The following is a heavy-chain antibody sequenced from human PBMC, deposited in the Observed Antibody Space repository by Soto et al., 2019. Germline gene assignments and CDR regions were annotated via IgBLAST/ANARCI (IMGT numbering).Heavy chain of an antibody. Sequence: EVQLLESGGGLVQPGGSLRLSCAASGFTFSSYAMSWVRQAPGKGLEWVSAISGSGGSTYYADSVKGRFTISRDNSKNTLYLQMNSRRAEDTAVYYCARGYDSSGYYPWGHGTLVPVSS. CDR1: GFTFSSYA. V-gene: IGHV3-23*01. CDR3: ARGYDSSGYYP. CDR2: ISGSGGST. J-gene: IGHJ5*02. D-gene: IGHD3-22*01.